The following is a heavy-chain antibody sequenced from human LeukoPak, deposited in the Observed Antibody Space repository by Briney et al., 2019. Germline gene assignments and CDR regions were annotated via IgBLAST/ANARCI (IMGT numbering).Heavy chain of an antibody. J-gene: IGHJ4*02. CDR3: AKDPSFRPGYSDY. V-gene: IGHV3-30*02. CDR2: IRYDGSNK. CDR1: GFTFSSYG. Sequence: PGGSLRLSCAASGFTFSSYGMHWVRQAPGKGLEWVAFIRYDGSNKYYADSVKGRFTISRDNSKNTLYLQMNSLRAEDTAVYYCAKDPSFRPGYSDYWGQGTLVTVSS.